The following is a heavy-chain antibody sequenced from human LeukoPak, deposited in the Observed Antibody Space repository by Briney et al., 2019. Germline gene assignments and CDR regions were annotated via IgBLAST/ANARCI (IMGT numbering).Heavy chain of an antibody. CDR3: ARDHMVRGVIDYYYGMDV. D-gene: IGHD3-10*01. CDR1: GGSITGYY. V-gene: IGHV4-59*12. Sequence: SETLSLTCTVSGGSITGYYWNWIRQPPGKGLEWIGYIYYSGSTNYNPSLKSRVTISVDTSKNQFSLKLSSVTAADTAVYYCARDHMVRGVIDYYYGMDVWGQGTTVTVSS. CDR2: IYYSGST. J-gene: IGHJ6*02.